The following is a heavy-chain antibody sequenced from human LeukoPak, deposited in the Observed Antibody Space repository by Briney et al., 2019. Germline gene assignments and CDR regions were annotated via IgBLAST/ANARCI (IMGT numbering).Heavy chain of an antibody. CDR1: GFTVSSNH. Sequence: GGSLRLSCAASGFTVSSNHMSWVRQAPGKGLEWVSVIYSAGDTSYADSVKGRFTISRDNSKNTLYLQMDSLRAEDTAVYYCARGYSSTLFDYWGQGTLVTVSS. CDR3: ARGYSSTLFDY. V-gene: IGHV3-53*01. D-gene: IGHD2-2*01. CDR2: IYSAGDT. J-gene: IGHJ4*02.